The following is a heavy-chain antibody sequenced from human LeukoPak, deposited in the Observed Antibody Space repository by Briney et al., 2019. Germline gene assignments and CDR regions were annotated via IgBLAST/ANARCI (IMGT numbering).Heavy chain of an antibody. V-gene: IGHV4-4*02. J-gene: IGHJ4*02. D-gene: IGHD6-6*01. CDR3: ARTKYSSSSFDY. CDR2: IHESGGT. CDR1: GVSMSSNNW. Sequence: SGTLSLTCAVSGVSMSSNNWWSWVRQPPGKGLEWIGEIHESGGTNYNPSLKSRVTMSVDTSKNQFSLQLNSVTAADTAVYYCARTKYSSSSFDYWGQGTLVTVSS.